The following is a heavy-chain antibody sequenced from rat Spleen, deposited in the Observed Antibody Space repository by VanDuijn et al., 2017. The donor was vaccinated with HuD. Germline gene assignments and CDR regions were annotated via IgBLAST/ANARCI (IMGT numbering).Heavy chain of an antibody. D-gene: IGHD4-3*01. V-gene: IGHV5-31*01. CDR3: ARHQAIRSDFDY. J-gene: IGHJ2*01. Sequence: EVQLVESGGGLVQPGRSLKLSCVASGFTFSHYWMTWIRQAPGKGLEWVASISYDGGSTYYRDSVKGRFTISRDNAKSTLSLQMDSLRSEDTATYYCARHQAIRSDFDYWGQGVMVTVSS. CDR2: ISYDGGST. CDR1: GFTFSHYW.